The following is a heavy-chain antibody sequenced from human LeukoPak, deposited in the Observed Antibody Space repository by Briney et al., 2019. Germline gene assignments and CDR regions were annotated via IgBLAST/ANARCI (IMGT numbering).Heavy chain of an antibody. CDR2: ISAYNGNT. Sequence: ASVKVSCKASGYTFTSYGISWVRQAPGQGLEWMGWISAYNGNTNYAQKLQGRVTMTTDTSTGTAYMELRSLRSDDTAVYYCARDIPGSSWYIYYYYGMDVWGQGTTVTVSS. CDR3: ARDIPGSSWYIYYYYGMDV. D-gene: IGHD6-13*01. J-gene: IGHJ6*02. V-gene: IGHV1-18*01. CDR1: GYTFTSYG.